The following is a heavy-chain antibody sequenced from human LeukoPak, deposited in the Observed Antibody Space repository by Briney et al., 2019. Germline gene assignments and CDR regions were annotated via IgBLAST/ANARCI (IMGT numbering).Heavy chain of an antibody. CDR3: ARSNYYYDSSGYVYYFDY. CDR2: INPNSGGT. D-gene: IGHD3-22*01. V-gene: IGHV1-2*06. J-gene: IGHJ4*02. Sequence: ASVKVSCKASGYTFTGYYMHWVQQAPGQGLEWMGRINPNSGGTNYAQKFQGRVTMTRDTSISTAYMELSRLRSDDTAVYYCARSNYYYDSSGYVYYFDYWGQGTLVTVSS. CDR1: GYTFTGYY.